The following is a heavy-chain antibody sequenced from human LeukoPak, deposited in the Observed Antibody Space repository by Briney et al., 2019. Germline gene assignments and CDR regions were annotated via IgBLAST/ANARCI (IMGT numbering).Heavy chain of an antibody. Sequence: ASVKVSCKASGYTFTSYDINWVRQATGQGLEWMGWMNPNSGNTGYAQKFQGRVTMTKSTSISTAYMELSSLRFEDTAVYYCTRSVRNGHIDYWGQGTLVTVSS. V-gene: IGHV1-8*01. D-gene: IGHD2-21*01. CDR3: TRSVRNGHIDY. J-gene: IGHJ4*02. CDR1: GYTFTSYD. CDR2: MNPNSGNT.